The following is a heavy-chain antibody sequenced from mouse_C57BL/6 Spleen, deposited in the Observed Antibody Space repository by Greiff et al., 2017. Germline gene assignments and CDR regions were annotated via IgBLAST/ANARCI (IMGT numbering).Heavy chain of an antibody. Sequence: VMLVESGPGLVAPSQCLSITCTVSGFSFTSYGVDWVRQPPGKGLEWLGVIWGGGSTNYNSALMSRLAISKDNSKSQVFLKRNSLKTYDTAMYYCAKHPATAQASYWGEGTLVTVSA. CDR2: IWGGGST. D-gene: IGHD3-2*02. J-gene: IGHJ3*01. V-gene: IGHV2-9*01. CDR1: GFSFTSYG. CDR3: AKHPATAQASY.